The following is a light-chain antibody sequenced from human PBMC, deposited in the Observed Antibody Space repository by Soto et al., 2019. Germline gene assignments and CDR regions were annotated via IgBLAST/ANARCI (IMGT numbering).Light chain of an antibody. CDR1: QTSATY. Sequence: DIQMTQSPSYLSASVGDRVTITCRASQTSATYINWYQQKSGSAPRLLIYEASGLQSGVPSRFSGSGSGTHFVLTISNFQPEDSATYFCQQTYTNPQTFGQGTKVDI. V-gene: IGKV1-39*01. CDR2: EAS. J-gene: IGKJ1*01. CDR3: QQTYTNPQT.